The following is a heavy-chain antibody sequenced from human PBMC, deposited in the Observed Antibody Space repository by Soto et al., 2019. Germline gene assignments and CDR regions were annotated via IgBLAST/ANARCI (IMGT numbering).Heavy chain of an antibody. J-gene: IGHJ5*02. V-gene: IGHV4-61*01. CDR3: AKSPYDYWSGYPNNWYDP. CDR1: GDSVSRGSYY. Sequence: SETLSLTCAVSGDSVSRGSYYWSWIRQPPGKALEWIGYGYYSGSTNYNLSLKSRVTISVDTSKNQFSLRLRSVTPADTAVYYCAKSPYDYWSGYPNNWYDPWGQGILVTVSS. D-gene: IGHD3-3*01. CDR2: GYYSGST.